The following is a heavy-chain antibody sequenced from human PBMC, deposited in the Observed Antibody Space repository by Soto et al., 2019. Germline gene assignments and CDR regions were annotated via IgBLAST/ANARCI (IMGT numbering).Heavy chain of an antibody. CDR1: GGSISSSSYY. D-gene: IGHD2-15*01. J-gene: IGHJ4*02. CDR2: IYYSGST. CDR3: ARHTPAISISDH. V-gene: IGHV4-39*01. Sequence: QLQLQESGPGLVKPSETLSLTCTVSGGSISSSSYYWGWIRQPPGKGLEWIGSIYYSGSTYYNPSLKSRVTISVDTSKNHFSLKLSSVTAADTAGYSWARHTPAISISDHWGQGTLVTVSS.